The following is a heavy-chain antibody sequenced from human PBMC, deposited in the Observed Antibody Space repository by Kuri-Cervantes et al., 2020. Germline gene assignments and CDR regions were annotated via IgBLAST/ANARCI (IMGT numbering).Heavy chain of an antibody. CDR2: ISYDGSNK. CDR1: GFTFSSYA. Sequence: GGSLRLSCAASGFTFSSYAMSWVRQAPGKGLEWVAVISYDGSNKYYADSVKGRFTTSRDNSKNTLYLQMNSLRSEDTAVYYCARGRIAPYFDYWGQGTLVTVSS. V-gene: IGHV3-30-3*01. CDR3: ARGRIAPYFDY. D-gene: IGHD6-13*01. J-gene: IGHJ4*02.